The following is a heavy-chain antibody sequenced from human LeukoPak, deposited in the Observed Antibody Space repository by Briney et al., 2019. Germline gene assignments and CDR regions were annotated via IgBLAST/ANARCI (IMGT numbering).Heavy chain of an antibody. V-gene: IGHV3-74*01. J-gene: IGHJ5*02. D-gene: IGHD1-26*01. CDR2: ISSDGSST. CDR3: ARSGEKSGSYNWFDP. Sequence: GGSLRLSCAASEFSVGSNYMTWVRQAPGKGLVWVSCISSDGSSTIYADSVKGRFTISRDNAKNTLYLQMNSLRAGDTAVYYCARSGEKSGSYNWFDPWGQGTLVTVSS. CDR1: EFSVGSNY.